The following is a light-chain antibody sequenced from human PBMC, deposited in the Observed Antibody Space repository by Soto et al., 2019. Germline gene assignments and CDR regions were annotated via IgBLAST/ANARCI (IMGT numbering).Light chain of an antibody. Sequence: EIVMTQSPATLSVSPGERATLSCRARQSVSSNLAWYQQKPGQAPRLLIYGASTRATGIPARFSGSGSGTEFALTVSSLQSEDFAVYFCQQYNNWPWTFGQGTKAEIK. CDR2: GAS. CDR3: QQYNNWPWT. CDR1: QSVSSN. J-gene: IGKJ1*01. V-gene: IGKV3-15*01.